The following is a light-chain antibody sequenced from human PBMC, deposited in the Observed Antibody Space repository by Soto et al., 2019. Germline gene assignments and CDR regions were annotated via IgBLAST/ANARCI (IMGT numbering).Light chain of an antibody. CDR3: MHGTHWPFT. J-gene: IGKJ2*01. Sequence: DVVMTQSPLSLPVTLGQPASISCKSTQGLVYSDGNIYLNWFHQRPGQSPRRLIHKISDRDSGVPDRFSGSGSGTDFTLEISRVEAEDVGIYYCMHGTHWPFTFGQGTKLEIK. CDR2: KIS. CDR1: QGLVYSDGNIY. V-gene: IGKV2-30*01.